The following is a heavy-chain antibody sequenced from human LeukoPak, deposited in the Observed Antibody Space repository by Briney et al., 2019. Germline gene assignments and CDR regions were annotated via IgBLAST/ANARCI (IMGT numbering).Heavy chain of an antibody. CDR1: GGSISSYY. Sequence: PSETLSLTCTVSGGSISSYYWSWIRQPPGKGLEWIGCIYYSGSTNYNPSLKSRVTISVDTSKNQFSLKLSSVTAADTAVYYCARDVTDYYYMDVWGKGTTVTVSS. V-gene: IGHV4-59*01. CDR3: ARDVTDYYYMDV. CDR2: IYYSGST. J-gene: IGHJ6*03.